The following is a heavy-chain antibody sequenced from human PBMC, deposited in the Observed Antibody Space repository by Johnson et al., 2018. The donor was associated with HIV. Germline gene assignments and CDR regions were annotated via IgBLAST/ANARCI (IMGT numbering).Heavy chain of an antibody. D-gene: IGHD3-3*01. J-gene: IGHJ3*02. CDR3: ARGSYNFWSGEREAFDI. CDR2: IWYDGSNK. V-gene: IGHV3-33*01. Sequence: QVQLVESGGGVVQPGRSLRLSCAASGFTFSSYGMHWVRQAPGKGLEWVAVIWYDGSNKYYADSVKGRFTISRDNSKNTLYLQMNSLRAEDTAVYYCARGSYNFWSGEREAFDIWGQGTMVTVSS. CDR1: GFTFSSYG.